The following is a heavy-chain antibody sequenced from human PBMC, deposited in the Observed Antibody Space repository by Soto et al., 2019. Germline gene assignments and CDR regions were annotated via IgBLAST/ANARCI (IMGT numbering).Heavy chain of an antibody. D-gene: IGHD5-12*01. V-gene: IGHV1-2*04. Sequence: QVQLVQSGAEVRKPGASVTVSCRSSGDSFNDYYIHWVRQAPGQGFEGMGWINPNGGVTKYAPKFQGWVSMPRDTSIRTVYMQLSRLRSDDTAVYYCARESGGATAPLDYYYFYMDVWGTGTTVTVSS. J-gene: IGHJ6*03. CDR3: ARESGGATAPLDYYYFYMDV. CDR2: INPNGGVT. CDR1: GDSFNDYY.